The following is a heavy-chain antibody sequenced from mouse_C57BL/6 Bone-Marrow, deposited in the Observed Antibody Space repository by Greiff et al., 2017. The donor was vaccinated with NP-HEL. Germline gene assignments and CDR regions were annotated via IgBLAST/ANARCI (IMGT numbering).Heavy chain of an antibody. Sequence: QVQLQLSGAELARPGASVKLSCKASGYTFTSYGISWVKQRTGQGLEWIGEIYPRSGNTYYNEKFKGKATLTADKSSSTAYMELRSLTSEDSAVYFCARMVTTGFAYWGQGTLVTVSA. CDR2: IYPRSGNT. CDR3: ARMVTTGFAY. V-gene: IGHV1-81*01. CDR1: GYTFTSYG. D-gene: IGHD2-3*01. J-gene: IGHJ3*01.